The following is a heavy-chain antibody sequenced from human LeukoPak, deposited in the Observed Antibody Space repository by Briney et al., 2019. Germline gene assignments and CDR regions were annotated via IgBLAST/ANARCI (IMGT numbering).Heavy chain of an antibody. CDR2: ILASGRGT. CDR3: AKDLAIRGDS. Sequence: GSLRLSCAASGFTFNIYAMSWVRQAPGKGLEWVSAILASGRGTHYSESVKGRLTISRDDSKNTLYLQMGSLRAEDTAVYFCAKDLAIRGDSWGQGTLVTVSS. J-gene: IGHJ5*01. V-gene: IGHV3-23*01. CDR1: GFTFNIYA.